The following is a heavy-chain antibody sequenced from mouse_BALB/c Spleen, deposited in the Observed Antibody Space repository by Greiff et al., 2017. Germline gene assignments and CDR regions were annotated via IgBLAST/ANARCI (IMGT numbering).Heavy chain of an antibody. V-gene: IGHV1S22*01. CDR1: GYTFTSYW. Sequence: LQQPGSELVRPGASVKLSCKASGYTFTSYWMHWVQQRPGQGLEWIGNIYPGSGSTNYDEKFKSKATLTVDTSSSTAYMQLSSLTSEDSAVYYCTRDYGSSYYAMDYWGQGTSVTVSS. CDR3: TRDYGSSYYAMDY. J-gene: IGHJ4*01. CDR2: IYPGSGST. D-gene: IGHD1-1*01.